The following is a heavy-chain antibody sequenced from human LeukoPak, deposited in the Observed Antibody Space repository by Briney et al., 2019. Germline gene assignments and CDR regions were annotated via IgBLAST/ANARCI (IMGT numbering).Heavy chain of an antibody. V-gene: IGHV4-4*02. CDR1: GGSISSSNW. J-gene: IGHJ5*02. D-gene: IGHD2-21*02. CDR3: ARDLVAYCGGDCYLYWFDP. CDR2: IYHSGST. Sequence: PSGTLSLTCAVSGGSISSSNWWSWVRQPPGKGLEWIGEIYHSGSTNYNPSLKSRVTISVDKSKNQFSLKLSSVTAADTAVYYCARDLVAYCGGDCYLYWFDPWGQGTLVTVSS.